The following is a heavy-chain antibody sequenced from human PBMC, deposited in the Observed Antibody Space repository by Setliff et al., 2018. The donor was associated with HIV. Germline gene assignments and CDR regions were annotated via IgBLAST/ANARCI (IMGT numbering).Heavy chain of an antibody. CDR3: ARGSTIFGVVAPFDS. CDR2: ISASGSTT. D-gene: IGHD3-3*01. Sequence: TSETLSLSCAASGFTFSTYAMSWVRQAPGKGLEWVSAISASGSTTYYSDSVKGRFTISRDNSKNTLYLLMNNLGAEDTAVYYCARGSTIFGVVAPFDSWGQGALVTVSS. CDR1: GFTFSTYA. V-gene: IGHV3-23*01. J-gene: IGHJ4*02.